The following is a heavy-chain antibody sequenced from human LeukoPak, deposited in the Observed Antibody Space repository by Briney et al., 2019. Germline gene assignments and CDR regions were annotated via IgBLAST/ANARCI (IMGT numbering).Heavy chain of an antibody. Sequence: GGSXXLSCAXXGFTFSNYAMSWVRQAPGKGMEWVSAISGGGSTTYYADSVKGRFTISRDNSKNTLYLQMSSLRAEDTALYYCAKDSNYGSDYYFDYWGQGTLVTVSS. CDR2: ISGGGSTT. D-gene: IGHD3-10*01. CDR1: GFTFSNYA. CDR3: AKDSNYGSDYYFDY. V-gene: IGHV3-23*01. J-gene: IGHJ4*02.